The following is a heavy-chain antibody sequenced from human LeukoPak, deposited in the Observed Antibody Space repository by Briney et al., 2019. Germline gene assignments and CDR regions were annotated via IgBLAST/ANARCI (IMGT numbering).Heavy chain of an antibody. Sequence: SETLSLTCTVSGGSISSSSYYWGWIRQPPGKGLELIGSIYYSGSTYYNPSLKSRVTISVDTSKNQFSLKLSSVTAADTAVYYCAISRRGSSSWSSRSFYYYGMDVWGQGTTVTVSS. V-gene: IGHV4-39*01. CDR1: GGSISSSSYY. CDR2: IYYSGST. CDR3: AISRRGSSSWSSRSFYYYGMDV. D-gene: IGHD6-13*01. J-gene: IGHJ6*02.